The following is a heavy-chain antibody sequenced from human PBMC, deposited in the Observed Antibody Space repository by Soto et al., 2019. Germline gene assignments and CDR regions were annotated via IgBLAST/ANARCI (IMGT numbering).Heavy chain of an antibody. CDR3: VKDRLAAAQPQFDF. Sequence: GGSLRLSCAASGFTFSSYAMSWVRQAPGKGLEWVSAISGSGGSTYYADSVKGRFTISRDNSKNTLYLQMNSLRAEDTAVYYYVKDRLAAAQPQFDFCGQGTLVTVS. D-gene: IGHD6-13*01. CDR2: ISGSGGST. CDR1: GFTFSSYA. V-gene: IGHV3-23*01. J-gene: IGHJ4*02.